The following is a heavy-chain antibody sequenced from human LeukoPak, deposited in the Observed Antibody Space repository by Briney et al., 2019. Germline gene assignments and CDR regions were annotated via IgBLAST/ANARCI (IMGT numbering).Heavy chain of an antibody. CDR2: IKQDGSEK. V-gene: IGHV3-7*01. CDR3: ARAGGLYGDRDAFDI. CDR1: GFTFSSYW. Sequence: PGGSLRLSCAASGFTFSSYWMSWVCQAPGKGLEWVANIKQDGSEKYYVDSVKGRFTISRDNAKNSLYLQMNSLRAEDTAVYYCARAGGLYGDRDAFDIWGQGTMVTVSS. D-gene: IGHD4-17*01. J-gene: IGHJ3*02.